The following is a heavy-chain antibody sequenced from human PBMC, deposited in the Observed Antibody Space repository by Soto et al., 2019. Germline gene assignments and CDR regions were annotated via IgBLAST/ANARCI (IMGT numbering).Heavy chain of an antibody. CDR1: DASISTATFY. V-gene: IGHV4-31*03. Sequence: PSETLSLTCTVSDASISTATFYWIRQLPGEALEWIGYIYYSGSAYYNSSLRGRATLSLDTSKSEFSLTLTSLTAADTAVYYCARGEAGVAGRLDFWGQGTLVTAPQ. CDR3: ARGEAGVAGRLDF. J-gene: IGHJ4*02. CDR2: IYYSGSA. D-gene: IGHD6-19*01.